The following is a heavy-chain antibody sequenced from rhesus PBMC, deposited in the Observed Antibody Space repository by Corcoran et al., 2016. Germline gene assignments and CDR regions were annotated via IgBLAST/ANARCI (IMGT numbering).Heavy chain of an antibody. Sequence: QVQLQESGPGLLRPSETLSLTCAVSGGSISGGYAWGWIRQPPGKGLEWIGNIYSSSGNTYYNPPLRSRATISTDTSKNQCSLKLSSVTAADTAVYYCAKPYGSNYWYFDIWGPGTPITISS. CDR1: GGSISGGYA. CDR2: IYSSSGNT. CDR3: AKPYGSNYWYFDI. J-gene: IGHJ2*01. D-gene: IGHD4-29*01. V-gene: IGHV4S7*01.